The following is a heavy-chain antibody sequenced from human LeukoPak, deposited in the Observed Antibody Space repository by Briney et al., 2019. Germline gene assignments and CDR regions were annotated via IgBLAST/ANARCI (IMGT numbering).Heavy chain of an antibody. J-gene: IGHJ4*02. Sequence: GGSLRLSCAASGFTFSSYSMNWVRQAPGKGLEWVSSISSSSSYIYYADSVKGRFTISRDNAKNSLYLQMNSLRAEDTAVYYCAREAAAGATPHPDYWGQGTLVTVSS. CDR1: GFTFSSYS. D-gene: IGHD1-26*01. CDR3: AREAAAGATPHPDY. CDR2: ISSSSSYI. V-gene: IGHV3-21*01.